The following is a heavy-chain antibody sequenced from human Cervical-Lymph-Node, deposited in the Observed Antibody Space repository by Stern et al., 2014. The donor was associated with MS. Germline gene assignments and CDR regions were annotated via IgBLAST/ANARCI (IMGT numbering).Heavy chain of an antibody. Sequence: EVQLEASGGGLVQPGRSLRLSCAASGFTFDDYAMHWVRHAPGKCLEWVSCISGNSADIGYADSVKGRFTISRDNAKNSLYLQINSLRAEDTALYYCVKDKASSSWYREAPDYWGQGTLVTVSA. CDR3: VKDKASSSWYREAPDY. D-gene: IGHD6-13*01. J-gene: IGHJ4*02. V-gene: IGHV3-9*01. CDR2: ISGNSADI. CDR1: GFTFDDYA.